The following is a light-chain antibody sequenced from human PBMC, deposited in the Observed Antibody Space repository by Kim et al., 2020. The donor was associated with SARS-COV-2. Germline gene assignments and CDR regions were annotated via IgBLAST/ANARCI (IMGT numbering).Light chain of an antibody. J-gene: IGKJ1*01. CDR1: QTITTNY. V-gene: IGKV3-20*01. Sequence: EIVLTQSPGTLSLSPGERATLSCRASQTITTNYVAWYQQKPGQAPRLLIYGASSRATGIPDRFSGSGSGTDFTLAINRLEPEDFAVYYCQQFESSPRTFGQGTKVEIK. CDR2: GAS. CDR3: QQFESSPRT.